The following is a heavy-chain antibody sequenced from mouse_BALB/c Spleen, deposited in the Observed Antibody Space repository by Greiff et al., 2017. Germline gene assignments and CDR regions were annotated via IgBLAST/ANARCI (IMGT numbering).Heavy chain of an antibody. V-gene: IGHV1-39*01. CDR2: IDPYYGGT. CDR3: AREYGSSYPYYFDD. Sequence: EVKLVESGPELEKPGASVKISCKASGYSFTGYNMNWVKQSNGKSLEWIGNIDPYYGGTSYNQKFKGKATLTVDTSSSTAYMQLKSLTSEDSAVYYCAREYGSSYPYYFDDWGQGTTLTVSS. D-gene: IGHD1-1*01. J-gene: IGHJ2*01. CDR1: GYSFTGYN.